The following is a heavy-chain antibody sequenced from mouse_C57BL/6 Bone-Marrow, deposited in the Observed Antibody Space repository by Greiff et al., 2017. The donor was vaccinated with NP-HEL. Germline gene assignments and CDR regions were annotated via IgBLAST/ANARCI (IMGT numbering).Heavy chain of an antibody. CDR2: IHPSDSDT. V-gene: IGHV1-74*01. Sequence: LPPPVAFLFTPLASLPVSFTSSFSTFTCSCMPWFPPTPVHGLAWIGRIHPSDSDTNYNQKLKGKATLTVDKSSSTAYMQLSSLTSEDSAVYYCAIDYSNYPFDYWGQGTTLTVSA. CDR3: AIDYSNYPFDY. D-gene: IGHD2-5*01. J-gene: IGHJ2*01. CDR1: FSTFTCSC.